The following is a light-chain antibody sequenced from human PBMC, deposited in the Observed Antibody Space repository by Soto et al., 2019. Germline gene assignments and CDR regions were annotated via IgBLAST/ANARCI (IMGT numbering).Light chain of an antibody. J-gene: IGKJ5*01. Sequence: DIQMTQSPSSLSASVGDRVTITCQASHDIRKYLNWYQQKPGKAPKLLIYDASNLETGVPSRFTGSGSGTDFTFTISSLQPEDIATYYCQQYENFPVTFGQRTRLESK. V-gene: IGKV1-33*01. CDR2: DAS. CDR1: HDIRKY. CDR3: QQYENFPVT.